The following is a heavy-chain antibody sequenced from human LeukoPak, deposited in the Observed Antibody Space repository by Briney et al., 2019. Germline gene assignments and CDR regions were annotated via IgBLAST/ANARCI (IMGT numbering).Heavy chain of an antibody. CDR2: LYSGGRT. CDR3: ARERGRGVISPYFDW. V-gene: IGHV3-66*01. CDR1: GFTVSTNY. Sequence: AGGSLRLSCAASGFTVSTNYMSWVRQVPGKGLEWVSVLYSGGRTDYADSVKGRFIISRDNSRNTLFLQMYSLRAEDTAVYYCARERGRGVISPYFDWWGQGTLVTVSS. D-gene: IGHD3-10*01. J-gene: IGHJ4*02.